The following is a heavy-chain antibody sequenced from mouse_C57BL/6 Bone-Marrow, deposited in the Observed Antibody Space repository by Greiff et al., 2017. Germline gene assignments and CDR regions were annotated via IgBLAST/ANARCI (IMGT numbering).Heavy chain of an antibody. CDR3: AAYYYGSSYSWFAY. V-gene: IGHV14-2*01. CDR2: IDPEDGET. CDR1: GFNIKDYY. Sequence: VQLQQSGAELVKPGASVKLSCTASGFNIKDYYMNWVKQRTEQGLEWIGRIDPEDGETKYTPKFQGKATITADTSSNTAYLQRSSLTSEDTSVYYCAAYYYGSSYSWFAYWGQGPLVTVSA. J-gene: IGHJ3*01. D-gene: IGHD1-1*01.